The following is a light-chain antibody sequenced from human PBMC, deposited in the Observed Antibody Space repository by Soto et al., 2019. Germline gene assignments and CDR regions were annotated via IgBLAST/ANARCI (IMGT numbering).Light chain of an antibody. CDR2: AAS. Sequence: DTRMTQSPSSLSASVGDRVTITCRASQSISTYLNWYQQKPGKAPKLLIYAASSLQSGVPSSFGGSGSGTDFTLTINSLQPEDFATYYCHQSYSTPRTFGQGTKLEIK. CDR3: HQSYSTPRT. J-gene: IGKJ2*01. CDR1: QSISTY. V-gene: IGKV1-39*01.